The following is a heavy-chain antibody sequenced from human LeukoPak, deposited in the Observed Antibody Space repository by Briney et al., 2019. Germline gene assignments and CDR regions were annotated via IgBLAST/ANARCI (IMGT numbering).Heavy chain of an antibody. J-gene: IGHJ3*02. D-gene: IGHD1-14*01. CDR2: VYTSGST. CDR1: GGSISSGSYD. V-gene: IGHV4-61*02. CDR3: ARGTGNAFDI. Sequence: SETLSLTCTVSGGSISSGSYDWSWIRQPAGKGLDWIGRVYTSGSTNYKPSLKSRVTISVDTSKNQFSLKLSSATAADTAVYYCARGTGNAFDIWGQGTMVTVS.